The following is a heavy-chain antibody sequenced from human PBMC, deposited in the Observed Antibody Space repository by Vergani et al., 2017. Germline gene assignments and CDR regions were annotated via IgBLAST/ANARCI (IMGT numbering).Heavy chain of an antibody. D-gene: IGHD6-19*01. J-gene: IGHJ4*02. Sequence: QVQLVESGGGVVQPGRSLRLSCAASGFTFSSYGMHWVRQAPGKGLEWVAVISYDGSNKYYADSVKGRFTISRDNSKNTLYLQMNSLRAEDTAVYYCANGYPGIAVATLDYWGQGTLVTVSS. CDR2: ISYDGSNK. V-gene: IGHV3-30*18. CDR3: ANGYPGIAVATLDY. CDR1: GFTFSSYG.